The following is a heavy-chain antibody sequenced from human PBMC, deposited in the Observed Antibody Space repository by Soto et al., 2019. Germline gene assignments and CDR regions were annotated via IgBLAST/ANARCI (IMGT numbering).Heavy chain of an antibody. J-gene: IGHJ3*02. CDR1: GFTVSSNY. Sequence: GGSLRLSCAASGFTVSSNYMSWVRQAPGQGLEWVSVIYSGGSTYYADSVKGRFTISRDNSKNTLYLQMNSLRAEDTAVYYCARGLLWFGELLKASPLYAFDIWGQGTMVTVS. V-gene: IGHV3-53*01. CDR3: ARGLLWFGELLKASPLYAFDI. CDR2: IYSGGST. D-gene: IGHD3-10*01.